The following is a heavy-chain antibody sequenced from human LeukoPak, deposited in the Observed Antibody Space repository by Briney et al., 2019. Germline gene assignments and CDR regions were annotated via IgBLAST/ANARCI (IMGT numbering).Heavy chain of an antibody. V-gene: IGHV1-46*01. CDR1: GYTFTSYY. CDR2: INPSGGST. Sequence: ASVKVSCKASGYTFTSYYMHWVRQAPGQGLEWMGIINPSGGSTSYAQKFQGRVTMTTDTSTSTAYMELRSLRSDDTAVYYCARAQLRYFDWTENWFDPWGQGTLVTVSS. J-gene: IGHJ5*02. CDR3: ARAQLRYFDWTENWFDP. D-gene: IGHD3-9*01.